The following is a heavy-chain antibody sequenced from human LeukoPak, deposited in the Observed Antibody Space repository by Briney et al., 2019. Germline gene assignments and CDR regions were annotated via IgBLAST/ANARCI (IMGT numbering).Heavy chain of an antibody. D-gene: IGHD4-17*01. J-gene: IGHJ4*02. CDR1: GFTFSSYG. V-gene: IGHV3-30*18. CDR3: AKTDYGDYVFGIDY. Sequence: PGGSLRLSCAASGFTFSSYGMHWVRQAPGKGLEWVAVISYDGSNKYYADSVKGRFTISRDNSKNTLYLQMNSLRAEDTAVYYCAKTDYGDYVFGIDYWGQGTLVTVSS. CDR2: ISYDGSNK.